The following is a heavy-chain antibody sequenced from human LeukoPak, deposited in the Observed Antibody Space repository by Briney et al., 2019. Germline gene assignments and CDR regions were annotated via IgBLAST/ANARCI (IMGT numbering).Heavy chain of an antibody. CDR1: GGSISSYY. CDR3: ARHGGYSYGWNYFDY. D-gene: IGHD5-18*01. Sequence: PSETLSLTCTVSGGSISSYYWSWIRQPAGKGLEWIGYIYYSGSTNYNPSLKSRVTISVDTSKNQFSLKLSSVTAADTAVYYCARHGGYSYGWNYFDYWGQGTLVTVSS. CDR2: IYYSGST. V-gene: IGHV4-59*08. J-gene: IGHJ4*02.